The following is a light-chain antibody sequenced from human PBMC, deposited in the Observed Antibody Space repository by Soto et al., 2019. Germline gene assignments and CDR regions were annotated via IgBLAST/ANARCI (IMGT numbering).Light chain of an antibody. V-gene: IGLV1-40*01. CDR3: QSYDNSLSGSYV. J-gene: IGLJ1*01. CDR2: GNS. Sequence: QSVLTQPPSVSGAPGQSVTFSCTWISSNIGAGYDVHWCQQLPGTAPKLLIYGNSNRPSGVPDRFSGSKSGTSASLAITGLQAEDEADYYCQSYDNSLSGSYVFGTGTKVTVL. CDR1: SSNIGAGYD.